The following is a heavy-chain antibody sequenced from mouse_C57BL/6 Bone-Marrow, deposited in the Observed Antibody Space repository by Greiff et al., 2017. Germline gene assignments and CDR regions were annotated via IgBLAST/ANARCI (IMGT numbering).Heavy chain of an antibody. CDR1: GFTFSDLY. Sequence: EVQGVESGGGLVQSGRSLRLSCATSGFTFSDLYMEWVRQAPGKGLEWIAASRNKANDYTTEYSASVKGRFIVSRDTSQSILYLQMNALRAEDTAIYYCARDAGYYDYVYAMDYWGQGTSVTVSS. CDR2: SRNKANDYTT. J-gene: IGHJ4*01. D-gene: IGHD2-4*01. V-gene: IGHV7-1*01. CDR3: ARDAGYYDYVYAMDY.